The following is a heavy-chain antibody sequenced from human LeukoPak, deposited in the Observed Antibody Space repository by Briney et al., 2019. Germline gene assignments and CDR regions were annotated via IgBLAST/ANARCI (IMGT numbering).Heavy chain of an antibody. CDR1: GFTFTNYA. J-gene: IGHJ6*02. D-gene: IGHD2-21*02. Sequence: PGGSLRLSCAASGFTFTNYAMNWVRQAPGKGLEWLSAISSSGGTTCYADSAKGRFTISRDNSRNTLYLQMNSLRVADTAVYFCTKVRLSNLYYYYGMDVWGQGTTVTVSS. CDR3: TKVRLSNLYYYYGMDV. CDR2: ISSSGGTT. V-gene: IGHV3-23*01.